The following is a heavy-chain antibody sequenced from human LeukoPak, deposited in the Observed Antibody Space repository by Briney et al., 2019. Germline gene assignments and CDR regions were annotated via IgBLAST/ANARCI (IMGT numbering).Heavy chain of an antibody. CDR2: ISSSGSTI. V-gene: IGHV3-48*03. CDR1: GFTFRSYE. Sequence: GGSLTLSCEDSGFTFRSYEMNWVRQAPGKGLEWVSYISSSGSTIYYADSVKGRFTISRDNSKNTLYLQMNSLRAEDTAVYYCARDIYCSGGSCYLFDYWGQGTLVTVSS. J-gene: IGHJ4*02. CDR3: ARDIYCSGGSCYLFDY. D-gene: IGHD2-15*01.